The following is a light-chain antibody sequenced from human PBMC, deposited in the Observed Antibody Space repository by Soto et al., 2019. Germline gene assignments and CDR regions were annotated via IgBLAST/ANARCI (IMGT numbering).Light chain of an antibody. V-gene: IGKV3D-20*02. CDR1: QSVSGGY. Sequence: EIVLTQSPGTLSLSPGERATLSCRASQSVSGGYLAWYQQKRGQAPRLLIYDTSGRATGTPDRFSGSGSGTEFTLTISSLQSEDSAVYYCQQYNKWPSLTFGGGTKVDI. CDR3: QQYNKWPSLT. CDR2: DTS. J-gene: IGKJ4*01.